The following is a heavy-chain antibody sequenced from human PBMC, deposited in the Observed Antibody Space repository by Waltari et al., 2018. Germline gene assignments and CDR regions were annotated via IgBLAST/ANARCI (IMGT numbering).Heavy chain of an antibody. V-gene: IGHV4-38-2*02. J-gene: IGHJ4*02. D-gene: IGHD3-9*01. CDR1: GYSIRSGYY. CDR2: VYHNGNT. CDR3: ARGALTLYYFDY. Sequence: QVQLQESGPGLLRPSETLSLTCNVSGYSIRSGYYWGWIRQSPGKGLEWIGSVYHNGNTYYKPSLKGRVTISLDTSKNKFSLELSSVTAADTAVYYCARGALTLYYFDYWGQGSLVTVSS.